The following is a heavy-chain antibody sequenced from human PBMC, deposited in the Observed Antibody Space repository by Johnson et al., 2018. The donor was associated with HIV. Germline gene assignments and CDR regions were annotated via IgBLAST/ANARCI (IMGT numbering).Heavy chain of an antibody. J-gene: IGHJ3*02. Sequence: VQLVESGGGLVTPGGSLRLSCAASGFTFSSYAMSWVRQAPGKGLEWVSAISGSAISTYYADSVKGRFTISRDNSKNTLYLQMNSLRVEDTAVYYCAKVRYYDRDAFDIWGPGTLVTVSP. CDR3: AKVRYYDRDAFDI. CDR1: GFTFSSYA. V-gene: IGHV3-23*04. D-gene: IGHD3-22*01. CDR2: ISGSAIST.